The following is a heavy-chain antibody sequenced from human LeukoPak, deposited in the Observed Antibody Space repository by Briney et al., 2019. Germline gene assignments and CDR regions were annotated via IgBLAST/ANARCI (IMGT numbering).Heavy chain of an antibody. CDR1: GGTFSSYA. Sequence: ASVKVSCKASGGTFSSYAISWVRQAPGQGLEWMGGIIPIFGTANYAQKFQGRVTITADKSTSTAYVELSSLRSEDTAVYYCARVGDTAMVEYYFDYWGQGTLVTVSS. J-gene: IGHJ4*02. D-gene: IGHD5-18*01. CDR2: IIPIFGTA. CDR3: ARVGDTAMVEYYFDY. V-gene: IGHV1-69*06.